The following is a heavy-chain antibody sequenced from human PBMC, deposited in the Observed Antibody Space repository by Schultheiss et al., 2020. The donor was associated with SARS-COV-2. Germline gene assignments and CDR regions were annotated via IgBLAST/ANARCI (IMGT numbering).Heavy chain of an antibody. CDR2: ISYDGSNK. CDR1: GFTFSSYA. CDR3: AGGGRGWVKDAFDI. Sequence: GGSLRLSCAASGFTFSSYAMHWVRQAPGKGLEWVAVISYDGSNKYYADSVKGRFTISRDNSKNTLYLQMNSLRAEDTAVYYCAGGGRGWVKDAFDIWGQGTMVTVSS. V-gene: IGHV3-30*04. J-gene: IGHJ3*02. D-gene: IGHD6-19*01.